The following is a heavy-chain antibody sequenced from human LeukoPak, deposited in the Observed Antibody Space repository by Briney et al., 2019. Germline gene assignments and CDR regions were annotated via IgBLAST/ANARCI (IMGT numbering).Heavy chain of an antibody. CDR3: ARLGYAYYYYMDV. CDR2: VYYGGNT. CDR1: GGSVSSSSYY. Sequence: SETLSLSCTVSGGSVSSSSYYWGWIRQPPGKRLEWIGSVYYGGNTYYSPSLKSRVTMSIDTSKNQLSLKLSSVTAADTAVYYCARLGYAYYYYMDVWGKGTTVTVSS. J-gene: IGHJ6*03. V-gene: IGHV4-39*01. D-gene: IGHD3-16*01.